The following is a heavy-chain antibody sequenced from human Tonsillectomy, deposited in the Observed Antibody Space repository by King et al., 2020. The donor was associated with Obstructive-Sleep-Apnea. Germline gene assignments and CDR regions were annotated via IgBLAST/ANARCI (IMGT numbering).Heavy chain of an antibody. V-gene: IGHV7-4-1*02. CDR1: GYTFTSYA. Sequence: QLVQSGSELKKPGASVMISCKASGYTFTSYAMNWVRQAPGQGLEWMGWINTNTGNPTYVQGFTGRFFFSLDTSVSTAYLQISSLKAEDTAVDYCARDSDYDTSGYQYYFDYWGQGTLVTVSS. D-gene: IGHD3-22*01. CDR3: ARDSDYDTSGYQYYFDY. J-gene: IGHJ4*02. CDR2: INTNTGNP.